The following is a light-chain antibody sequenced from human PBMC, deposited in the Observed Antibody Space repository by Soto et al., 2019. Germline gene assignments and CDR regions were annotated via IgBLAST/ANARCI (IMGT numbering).Light chain of an antibody. V-gene: IGKV1-39*01. CDR3: QQGSDSAIT. Sequence: DIQMTQSPSSLSASVGDRVTITCRASQPIGNYLNWYQQTPGNAPKLLIYTASTLLGEVPSRFSGSGSGTDFTLTIDSLQPEDFATYYCQQGSDSAITFGQGKRLEIK. J-gene: IGKJ5*01. CDR1: QPIGNY. CDR2: TAS.